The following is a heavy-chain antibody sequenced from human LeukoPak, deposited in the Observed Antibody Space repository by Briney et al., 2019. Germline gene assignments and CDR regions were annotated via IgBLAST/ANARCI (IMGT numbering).Heavy chain of an antibody. Sequence: SETLSLTCTVSGGSISSGGYYWSWIRQHPGKGLEWIGSIYRSGSTYNNPSLKSRVTISVDRTKNQFSLKLSSVTAADTAVYYCARDLGDSGYDSGYWGQGTLVTVSS. J-gene: IGHJ4*02. CDR3: ARDLGDSGYDSGY. CDR2: IYRSGST. V-gene: IGHV4-39*07. D-gene: IGHD5-12*01. CDR1: GGSISSGGYY.